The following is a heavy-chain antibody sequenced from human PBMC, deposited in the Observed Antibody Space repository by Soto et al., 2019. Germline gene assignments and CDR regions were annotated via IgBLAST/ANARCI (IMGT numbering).Heavy chain of an antibody. CDR1: GFTFGDYA. J-gene: IGHJ6*03. CDR2: IRSKAYGGTT. Sequence: GGSLRLSCTASGFTFGDYAMSWFRQAPGKGLEWVGFIRSKAYGGTTEYAASVKGRFTISRDDSKSIAYLQMNSLKTEDTAVYYCTRDTGGDPPYYYYYMDVWGKGTTVTVSS. D-gene: IGHD4-17*01. V-gene: IGHV3-49*03. CDR3: TRDTGGDPPYYYYYMDV.